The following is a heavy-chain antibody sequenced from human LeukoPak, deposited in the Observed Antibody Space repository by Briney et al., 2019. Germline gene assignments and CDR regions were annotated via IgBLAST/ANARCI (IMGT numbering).Heavy chain of an antibody. J-gene: IGHJ6*02. V-gene: IGHV4-59*12. Sequence: PSETLSLTCTVSGGSISTYDWSWIRQPPGKGLEWIGYIYYSGSTSYNPSLQSRVTISVDTSKNQFSLRLNAVTAADTAVYYCARGPREADPGILGYSYYYYGMDVWGQGTTVTVSS. CDR1: GGSISTYD. CDR2: IYYSGST. D-gene: IGHD2-15*01. CDR3: ARGPREADPGILGYSYYYYGMDV.